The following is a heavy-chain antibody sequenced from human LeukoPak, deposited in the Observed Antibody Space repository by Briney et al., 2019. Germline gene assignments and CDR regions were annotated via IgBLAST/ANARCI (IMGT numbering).Heavy chain of an antibody. CDR3: ARRGYDSSGYYYAY. J-gene: IGHJ4*02. D-gene: IGHD3-22*01. CDR1: GGSISSGSYY. Sequence: SETLSLTCIASGGSISSGSYYWGWIRQPPGKGLEWIGSIYYNGATFYNPSLKSRLTISVDTSKNQFSLRLTSVTAADTAVYYCARRGYDSSGYYYAYWGQGTLVTVSS. V-gene: IGHV4-39*01. CDR2: IYYNGAT.